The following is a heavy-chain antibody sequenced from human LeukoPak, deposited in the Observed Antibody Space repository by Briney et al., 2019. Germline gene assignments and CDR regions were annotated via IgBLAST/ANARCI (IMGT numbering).Heavy chain of an antibody. Sequence: GGSLRLSCAASGFSFSNYGMTWVRQAPGRGLEWVSSIRSTSSKTYYADSVRGRFTISRDKAKNSLYLQMNSLRAEDTAVYYCARVEIAGAGDFWYFNLWGRGTQVTFSS. CDR2: IRSTSSKT. V-gene: IGHV3-21*01. CDR1: GFSFSNYG. J-gene: IGHJ2*01. D-gene: IGHD6-19*01. CDR3: ARVEIAGAGDFWYFNL.